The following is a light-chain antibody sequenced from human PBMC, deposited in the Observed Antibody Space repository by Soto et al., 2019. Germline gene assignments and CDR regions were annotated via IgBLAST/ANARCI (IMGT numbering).Light chain of an antibody. V-gene: IGKV1-5*01. J-gene: IGKJ1*01. CDR3: QHYNSYSEA. Sequence: DIQRTQSPSTLSASVGGRVTITCRASQSISSWLAWYQQKPGKAPKLLIYDASSLESGVPSRFSGSGSGTEFTLTISSLQPDDFATYYCQHYNSYSEAFGQGTKVDIK. CDR2: DAS. CDR1: QSISSW.